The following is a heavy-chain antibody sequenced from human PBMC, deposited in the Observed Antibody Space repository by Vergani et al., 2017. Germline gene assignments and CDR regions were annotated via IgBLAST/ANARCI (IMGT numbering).Heavy chain of an antibody. CDR3: AKDGRSIAAWGLDDILTGYYVY. J-gene: IGHJ4*02. Sequence: QVQLVESGGGLVKPGGSLRLSCAASGFTFSDYYMSWIRQAPGKGLEWVSYISSSGSTIYYADSVKGRFTISRDNAKNSLYLQMNSLRAEDTAVYYCAKDGRSIAAWGLDDILTGYYVYWGQGTLVTVSS. CDR1: GFTFSDYY. D-gene: IGHD3-9*01. CDR2: ISSSGSTI. V-gene: IGHV3-11*04.